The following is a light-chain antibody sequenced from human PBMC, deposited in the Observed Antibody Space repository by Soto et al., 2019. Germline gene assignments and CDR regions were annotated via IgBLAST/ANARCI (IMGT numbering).Light chain of an antibody. V-gene: IGKV1-5*01. J-gene: IGKJ4*01. CDR1: QSISTK. Sequence: DIQMTQSPSTLSASVRDKDTITCRASQSISTKLAWYQQKPGKPPKVLIHDASSLESGVPLRFSGSGSGTAFTLAVSSLQPDDFATYYCQHYFDYSVTFGGGTKVDIK. CDR2: DAS. CDR3: QHYFDYSVT.